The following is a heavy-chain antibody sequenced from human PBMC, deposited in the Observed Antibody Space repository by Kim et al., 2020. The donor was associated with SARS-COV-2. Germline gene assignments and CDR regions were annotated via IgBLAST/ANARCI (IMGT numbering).Heavy chain of an antibody. Sequence: ASVKVSCKASGYTFLNYDINWVRQASGQGLEWMGWMDPNSGSTGFAQKFQGRVTMTRNIPISTAYMELSSLRSDDTAVYYCVRGGSSESGVYVLNRFDTWGQGTLVTVTS. V-gene: IGHV1-8*01. CDR1: GYTFLNYD. CDR2: MDPNSGST. CDR3: VRGGSSESGVYVLNRFDT. J-gene: IGHJ5*02. D-gene: IGHD2-15*01.